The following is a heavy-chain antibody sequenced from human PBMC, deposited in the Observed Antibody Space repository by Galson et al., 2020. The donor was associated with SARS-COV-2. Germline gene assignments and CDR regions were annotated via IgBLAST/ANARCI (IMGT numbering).Heavy chain of an antibody. CDR3: ARAPSVDTAMVSYYYGMDV. J-gene: IGHJ6*02. V-gene: IGHV4-61*02. CDR1: GGSISSGSYY. Sequence: SETLSLTCTVSGGSISSGSYYWSWLRQTAGKGLEWIGRIYTSGSTNYNPSPKSRVPISVDTSKNQFSLKLSSVTAADTAVYYCARAPSVDTAMVSYYYGMDVWGQGTTVTVSS. D-gene: IGHD5-18*01. CDR2: IYTSGST.